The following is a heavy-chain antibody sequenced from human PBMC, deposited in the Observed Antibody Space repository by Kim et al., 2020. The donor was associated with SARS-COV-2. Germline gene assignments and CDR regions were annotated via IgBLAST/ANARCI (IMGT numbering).Heavy chain of an antibody. J-gene: IGHJ3*02. CDR2: IYYSGST. D-gene: IGHD1-7*01. CDR1: GGSISSSSYY. V-gene: IGHV4-39*07. Sequence: SETLSLTCTVSGGSISSSSYYWGWIRQPPGKGLEWIGSIYYSGSTYYNPSLKSRVTISVDTSKNQFSLKLSSVTAADTAVYYCAREAPYNWNYFSLPCGAFDIWGQGTMVTVSS. CDR3: AREAPYNWNYFSLPCGAFDI.